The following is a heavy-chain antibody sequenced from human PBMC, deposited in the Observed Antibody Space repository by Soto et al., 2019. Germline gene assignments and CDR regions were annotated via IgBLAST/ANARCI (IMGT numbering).Heavy chain of an antibody. CDR1: GGSISSGPYS. J-gene: IGHJ5*02. D-gene: IGHD2-2*02. V-gene: IGHV4-30-2*01. CDR3: ARGCSSASCYTGLDP. Sequence: PSETLSLTCTVSGGSISSGPYSWTWIRQPPGKGLEWLGYIYYSGKTDYNPSLRSRVSISVDRSNNQFSLILTSVTAADSAVYFCARGCSSASCYTGLDPWGQGTLVTVYS. CDR2: IYYSGKT.